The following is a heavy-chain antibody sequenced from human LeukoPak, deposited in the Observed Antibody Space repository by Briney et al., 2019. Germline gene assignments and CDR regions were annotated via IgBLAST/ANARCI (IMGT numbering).Heavy chain of an antibody. V-gene: IGHV1-69*13. D-gene: IGHD4-17*01. Sequence: SVKVSCKASGDTFSSYAISWLRQAPGQGLEWMGGIIPIFGTANYAQKFQGRVTITADHSTSTAYMELSSLRSEDTAVYYCARGRTYGDYVLDYWGQGTLVIVSS. CDR2: IIPIFGTA. CDR1: GDTFSSYA. CDR3: ARGRTYGDYVLDY. J-gene: IGHJ4*02.